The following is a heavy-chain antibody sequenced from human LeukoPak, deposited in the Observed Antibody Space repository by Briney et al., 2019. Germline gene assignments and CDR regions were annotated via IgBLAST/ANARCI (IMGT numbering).Heavy chain of an antibody. D-gene: IGHD3-10*01. CDR2: IIPIFGTA. V-gene: IGHV1-69*05. Sequence: SVEVSCKASGYTFTSYGISWVRQAPGQGLEWMGGIIPIFGTANYAQKVQGRVTITTDESTTTAYMELSSLRSDDTAVYYCARGGRELLWFGELLGWFDPWGQGTLVTVSS. CDR3: ARGGRELLWFGELLGWFDP. J-gene: IGHJ5*02. CDR1: GYTFTSYG.